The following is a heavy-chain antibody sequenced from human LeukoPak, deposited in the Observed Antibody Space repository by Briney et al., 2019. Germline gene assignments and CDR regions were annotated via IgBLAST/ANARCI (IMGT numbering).Heavy chain of an antibody. Sequence: ASVKVSCKASGYTFTGYYMHWVRQAPGQGLEWMGWINPNSGGTNYAQKFQGRATMTRDTSISTAYTELSRLRSDDTAVYYCARDPSPIRAYYYMDVWGKGTTVTVSS. CDR2: INPNSGGT. CDR3: ARDPSPIRAYYYMDV. V-gene: IGHV1-2*02. CDR1: GYTFTGYY. J-gene: IGHJ6*03.